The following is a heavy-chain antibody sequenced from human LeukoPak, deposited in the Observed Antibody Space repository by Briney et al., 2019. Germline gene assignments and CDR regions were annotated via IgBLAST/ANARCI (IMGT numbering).Heavy chain of an antibody. CDR2: IFYSGST. Sequence: PSETLSLTCTVSGGSISTSNYYWGWVRQPPGKGLEWIGNIFYSGSTYYSPSLKSRVTISLDTSRNQFSLKLSSVTAADTAVYYCARGGYSYGKQNYYYMDVWGKGTTVTISS. J-gene: IGHJ6*03. D-gene: IGHD5-18*01. CDR3: ARGGYSYGKQNYYYMDV. V-gene: IGHV4-39*07. CDR1: GGSISTSNYY.